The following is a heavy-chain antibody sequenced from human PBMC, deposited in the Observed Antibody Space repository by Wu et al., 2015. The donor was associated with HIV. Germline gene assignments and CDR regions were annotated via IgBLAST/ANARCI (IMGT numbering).Heavy chain of an antibody. Sequence: QVQLVQSGAEVKKPGSSVKVSCKASGGTFSSYAISWVRQAPGQGLEWMGGIIPIFGTANYAQKFQGRVTITADESTSTAYMELSSLRSEDTAVYYCARFSYDSSGYYFNYYYYMDVVGTKGPRSPSP. V-gene: IGHV1-69*12. CDR2: IIPIFGTA. J-gene: IGHJ6*03. CDR3: ARFSYDSSGYYFNYYYYMDV. D-gene: IGHD3-22*01. CDR1: GGTFSSYA.